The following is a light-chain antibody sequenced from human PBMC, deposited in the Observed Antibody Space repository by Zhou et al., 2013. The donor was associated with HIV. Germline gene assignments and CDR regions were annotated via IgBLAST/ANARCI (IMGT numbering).Light chain of an antibody. CDR1: QAITND. Sequence: EVVMTQSPATLSVSLGERVTLSCRASQAITNDVAWYQQKRGQAPRVLLYGAVTRVAGVPARFSGSGSGTEFTLTISSLQPDDFATYYCQQCYSYPYTFGQGTKLEIK. J-gene: IGKJ2*01. CDR3: QQCYSYPYT. CDR2: GAV. V-gene: IGKV3D-15*01.